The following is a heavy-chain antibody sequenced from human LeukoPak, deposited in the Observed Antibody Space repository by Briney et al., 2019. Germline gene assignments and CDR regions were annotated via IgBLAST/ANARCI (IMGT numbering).Heavy chain of an antibody. J-gene: IGHJ4*02. CDR3: AREFSSVASAGTDY. Sequence: PSETLSLTCTVSGGSISSYYWSWIRQPAGKGLEWIGRIYASGGANYNPSLKSRATMSVDTSKNQLSLKVSSVTAADTAVYYCAREFSSVASAGTDYWGQGTLVTVSS. CDR1: GGSISSYY. CDR2: IYASGGA. V-gene: IGHV4-4*07. D-gene: IGHD6-13*01.